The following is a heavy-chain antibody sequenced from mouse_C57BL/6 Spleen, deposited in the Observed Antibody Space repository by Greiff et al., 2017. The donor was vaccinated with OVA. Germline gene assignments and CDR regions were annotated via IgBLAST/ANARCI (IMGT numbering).Heavy chain of an antibody. Sequence: QVQLQQPGAELVKPGASVKLSCKASGYTFTSYWMHWVKQRPGQGLEWIGMIHPNSGSTNYNEKFKSKATLTVDKSSSTAYMQISSLTSEDYAVYYCARWGGYDEGGFDYWGQGTTLTVSS. CDR1: GYTFTSYW. J-gene: IGHJ2*01. V-gene: IGHV1-64*01. D-gene: IGHD2-2*01. CDR3: ARWGGYDEGGFDY. CDR2: IHPNSGST.